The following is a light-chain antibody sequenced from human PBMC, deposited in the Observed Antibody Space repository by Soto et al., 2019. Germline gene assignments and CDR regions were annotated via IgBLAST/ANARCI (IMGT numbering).Light chain of an antibody. CDR1: QSISSY. J-gene: IGKJ1*01. CDR2: AAS. V-gene: IGKV1-39*01. CDR3: QQSYSTPWT. Sequence: DIQMTHSPSSLSASVGDRVTITCRASQSISSYLNWYQQKPGKAHKLLIYAASSLQSGVPSRFSGSGSGTDFTLTISSLQPGDFATYYCQQSYSTPWTFGQGTKVDIK.